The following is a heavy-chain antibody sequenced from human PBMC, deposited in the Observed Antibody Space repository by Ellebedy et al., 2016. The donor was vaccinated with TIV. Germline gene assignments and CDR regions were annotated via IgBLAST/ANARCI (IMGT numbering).Heavy chain of an antibody. CDR3: ARDPGPGSFDY. J-gene: IGHJ4*02. V-gene: IGHV1-18*04. CDR1: GYTFTSYG. D-gene: IGHD3-10*01. CDR2: ISAYNGNT. Sequence: AASVKVSCKTSGYTFTSYGISWVRQAPGQGLEWMGWISAYNGNTNYAQMLQGRVTMTTDTFTSTAYMELRSLRSDDTAVYYCARDPGPGSFDYWGQGTLVTVSS.